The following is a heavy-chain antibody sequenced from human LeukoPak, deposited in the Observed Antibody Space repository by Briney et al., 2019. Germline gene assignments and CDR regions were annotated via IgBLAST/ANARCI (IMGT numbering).Heavy chain of an antibody. Sequence: GGSLRLSCAASGLTFSSYAMHWVRQAPGKGLEWVAVISYDGSNKYYADSVKGRFTISRDNSKNTLYLQMNSLRAEDTAVYYCARNHDYGDYFDYWGQGTLVTVSS. V-gene: IGHV3-30-3*01. CDR1: GLTFSSYA. CDR2: ISYDGSNK. CDR3: ARNHDYGDYFDY. J-gene: IGHJ4*02. D-gene: IGHD4-17*01.